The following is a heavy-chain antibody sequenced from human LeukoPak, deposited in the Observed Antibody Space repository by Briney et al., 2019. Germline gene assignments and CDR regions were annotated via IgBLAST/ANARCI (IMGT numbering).Heavy chain of an antibody. CDR2: ISGYNGDT. CDR1: GYTFTSYG. Sequence: ASVXVSCKAPGYTFTSYGISWVRQAPGQGLEWMGWISGYNGDTNYTPKLQDRVSMTRDTSTGTAYMELRSLRSDDTAVYFCARAGGGSGWFNDFWGQGTLVTVSS. J-gene: IGHJ4*02. D-gene: IGHD6-19*01. CDR3: ARAGGGSGWFNDF. V-gene: IGHV1-18*01.